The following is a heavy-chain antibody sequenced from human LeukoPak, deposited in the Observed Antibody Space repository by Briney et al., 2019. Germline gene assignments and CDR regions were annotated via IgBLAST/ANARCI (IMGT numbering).Heavy chain of an antibody. J-gene: IGHJ3*02. CDR2: IYYTGST. CDR1: GGSASSNY. Sequence: SETLSLTCTVSGGSASSNYWIWIRQPPGKGLEYIGYIYYTGSTDYNPSLKSRVTISVDTSKIQFSLKLTSVTAADTAVYYCARGGAATIFGVVIRFGAFDIWGQGTMVTVSS. CDR3: ARGGAATIFGVVIRFGAFDI. D-gene: IGHD3-3*01. V-gene: IGHV4-59*08.